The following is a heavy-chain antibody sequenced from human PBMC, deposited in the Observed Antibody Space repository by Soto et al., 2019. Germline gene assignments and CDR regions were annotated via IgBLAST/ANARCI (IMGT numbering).Heavy chain of an antibody. D-gene: IGHD3-22*01. CDR2: FDPSDSYT. CDR3: SRHDNLAGYNWLDP. V-gene: IGHV5-10-1*01. J-gene: IGHJ5*02. CDR1: GYSFTSYW. Sequence: GESLKISCKGSGYSFTSYWISWVRQVPGKGLEWMGRFDPSDSYTNYSPSFQGHVTISADKSISTAYLQWSSLKASDTAMYYCSRHDNLAGYNWLDPWGQGNLVTVYS.